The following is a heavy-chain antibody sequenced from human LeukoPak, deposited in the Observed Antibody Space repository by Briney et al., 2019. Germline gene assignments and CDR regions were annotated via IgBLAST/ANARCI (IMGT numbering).Heavy chain of an antibody. D-gene: IGHD6-25*01. Sequence: PSETLSLTCTVSGGSISSYYWSWIRQPPGKGLEWIGYIYYSGSTNYNPSLKSRVTISVDTSKNQFSLKLSSVTAADTAVYYCARALEQRGDGWFDPWGQGTLVTVSS. CDR2: IYYSGST. V-gene: IGHV4-59*01. J-gene: IGHJ5*02. CDR3: ARALEQRGDGWFDP. CDR1: GGSISSYY.